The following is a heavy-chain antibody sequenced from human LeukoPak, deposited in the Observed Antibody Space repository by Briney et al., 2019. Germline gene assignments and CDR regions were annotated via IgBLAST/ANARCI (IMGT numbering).Heavy chain of an antibody. D-gene: IGHD1-1*01. Sequence: SQTLSLTCTVSGDSISSGGYYWSWIRQHPGKGPEWIGYIYYSGSTYYNPSLKSRVTMSVDTSKNQFFLKLSSVTAADTAVYYCARDTTGTTAGAFDIWGQGTMVTVSS. J-gene: IGHJ3*02. CDR3: ARDTTGTTAGAFDI. V-gene: IGHV4-31*03. CDR2: IYYSGST. CDR1: GDSISSGGYY.